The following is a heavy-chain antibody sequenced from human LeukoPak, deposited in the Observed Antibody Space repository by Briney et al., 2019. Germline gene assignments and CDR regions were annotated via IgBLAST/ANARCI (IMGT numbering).Heavy chain of an antibody. V-gene: IGHV3-53*01. CDR3: AILATYGDYLDI. Sequence: GGSLRLSCAASGFTVSSNYMSWVRQAPGKGLEWVSVIYSGGSTYYADSVKGRFTISRDNSKNTLYLQMNSLRAEDTAVYYCAILATYGDYLDIWGQGTMVTVSP. D-gene: IGHD4-17*01. J-gene: IGHJ3*02. CDR2: IYSGGST. CDR1: GFTVSSNY.